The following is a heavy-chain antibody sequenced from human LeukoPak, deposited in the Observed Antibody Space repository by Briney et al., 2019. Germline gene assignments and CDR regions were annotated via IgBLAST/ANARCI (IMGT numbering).Heavy chain of an antibody. CDR2: FDPEDGET. CDR1: GYTLTELS. Sequence: ASVKVSCKVSGYTLTELSMHWVRQAPGKGLEWMGGFDPEDGETIYAQKFQGRVTMTEDTSTDTAYMELSSLRSEDTAVYYCATPQAGSWIQTGLDAFDIWGQGTMVTVSS. J-gene: IGHJ3*02. CDR3: ATPQAGSWIQTGLDAFDI. D-gene: IGHD5-18*01. V-gene: IGHV1-24*01.